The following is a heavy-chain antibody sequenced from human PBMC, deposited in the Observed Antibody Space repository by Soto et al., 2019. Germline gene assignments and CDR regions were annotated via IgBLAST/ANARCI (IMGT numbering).Heavy chain of an antibody. Sequence: GGSLRLSCAASGFTFSSYAMTWVRQAPGKGLEWVSAISGGDTSTYYADSVKGRFTISRDNSKNTLYLQMNSLRAEDTAVYYCAKELVVVPAPTKYYFDYWGQGTLVTVSS. CDR1: GFTFSSYA. J-gene: IGHJ4*02. V-gene: IGHV3-23*01. CDR3: AKELVVVPAPTKYYFDY. D-gene: IGHD2-2*01. CDR2: ISGGDTST.